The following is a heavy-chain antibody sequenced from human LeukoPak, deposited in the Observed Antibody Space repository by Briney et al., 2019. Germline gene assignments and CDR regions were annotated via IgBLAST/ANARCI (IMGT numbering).Heavy chain of an antibody. J-gene: IGHJ6*02. Sequence: ASVKVSCKASGYTFTSYYMHWVRQAPGQGLEWMGIINPSGGSTSYAQKLQGRVTMTRDTSTSTVYMELSSLRSEDTAVYYCAREHLRYLDWLQTIYYYYGMDVWGQGTTVTVSS. D-gene: IGHD3-9*01. CDR2: INPSGGST. V-gene: IGHV1-46*01. CDR1: GYTFTSYY. CDR3: AREHLRYLDWLQTIYYYYGMDV.